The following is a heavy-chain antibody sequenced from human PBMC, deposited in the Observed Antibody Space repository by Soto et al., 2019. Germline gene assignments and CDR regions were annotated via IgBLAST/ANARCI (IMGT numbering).Heavy chain of an antibody. J-gene: IGHJ4*02. CDR3: ARQVSWWVGTFD. Sequence: SETLSLTCSVSGVSMSNNNDYWGWIRQPPGKGLEWIGSIHYSETTKYNPSLKNRVSISVDTSKKQFSLRLSSVTAADTAVYYCARQVSWWVGTFDWGQGTLVTVSS. CDR2: IHYSETT. D-gene: IGHD2-15*01. V-gene: IGHV4-39*01. CDR1: GVSMSNNNDY.